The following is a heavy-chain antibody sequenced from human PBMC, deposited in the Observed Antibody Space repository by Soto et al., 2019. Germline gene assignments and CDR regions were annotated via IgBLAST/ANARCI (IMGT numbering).Heavy chain of an antibody. Sequence: SETLSLTCTVSGGSVSSGSYYWSWIRQPPGKGLEWIGYIYYSGSTNYNPSLKSRVTISVDTSKNQFSLKLSSVTAADTAVYYCAVNAGGYDSFDYWGQGTLVTVSS. CDR1: GGSVSSGSYY. CDR3: AVNAGGYDSFDY. V-gene: IGHV4-61*01. CDR2: IYYSGST. J-gene: IGHJ4*02. D-gene: IGHD5-12*01.